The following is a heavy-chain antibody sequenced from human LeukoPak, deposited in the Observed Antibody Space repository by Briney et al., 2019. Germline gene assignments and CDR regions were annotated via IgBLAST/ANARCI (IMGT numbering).Heavy chain of an antibody. J-gene: IGHJ4*02. CDR3: ARGPTNGQAFDY. CDR2: IREDGSEK. Sequence: GGSLRLSCVASGFTFSSSWMTWVRQAPGKGLEWVASIREDGSEKTSVDSVKGRFTISRDNAKNSLYLQMDSLRAEDTAVYYCARGPTNGQAFDYWGQGTLVSVSS. CDR1: GFTFSSSW. D-gene: IGHD2-8*01. V-gene: IGHV3-7*01.